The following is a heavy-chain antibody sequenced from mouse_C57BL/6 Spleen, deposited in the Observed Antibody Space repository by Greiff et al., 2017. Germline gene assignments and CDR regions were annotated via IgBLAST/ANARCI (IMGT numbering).Heavy chain of an antibody. V-gene: IGHV1-39*01. J-gene: IGHJ3*01. CDR3: ARERGLGRGGFAD. Sequence: EVQLQQSGPELVKPGASVKISCKASGYSFTDYHMNWVKQSNGKSLEWIGVINPNSGTTSYNQKFKGKATLTVDQSSSTAYMQLTSLTSEDSAVYYCARERGLGRGGFADCSQGTLVTVPA. CDR2: INPNSGTT. D-gene: IGHD4-1*01. CDR1: GYSFTDYH.